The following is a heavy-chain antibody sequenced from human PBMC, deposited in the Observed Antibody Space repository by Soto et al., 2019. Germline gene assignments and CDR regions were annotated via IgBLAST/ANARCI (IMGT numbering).Heavy chain of an antibody. CDR2: IIPFFGTA. CDR1: GGTFSTFG. D-gene: IGHD4-17*01. J-gene: IGHJ4*02. Sequence: SVKVSCKASGGTFSTFGSSWVRQAPGQGLEWMGGIIPFFGTARYSQKFEDRITITADESTNTVYMDLRSLTSEDTAIYYCAKSAPMDAGDKYYYDFWGQGALVTVSS. V-gene: IGHV1-69*13. CDR3: AKSAPMDAGDKYYYDF.